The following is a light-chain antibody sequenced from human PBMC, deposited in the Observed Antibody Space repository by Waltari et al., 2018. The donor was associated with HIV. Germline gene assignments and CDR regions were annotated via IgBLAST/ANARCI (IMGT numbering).Light chain of an antibody. V-gene: IGLV2-14*03. CDR2: DIN. CDR3: ASNRLDYTLI. J-gene: IGLJ2*01. Sequence: QSALTQPASVSGFLGQSITISCTGISTDSRFYQYVSWYQQYPGKIPRLIIFDINNLPSGFSDHFSVSRSGNSASLTFSGLQSGDEAHYYCASNRLDYTLIFGGGTKLTVL. CDR1: STDSRFYQY.